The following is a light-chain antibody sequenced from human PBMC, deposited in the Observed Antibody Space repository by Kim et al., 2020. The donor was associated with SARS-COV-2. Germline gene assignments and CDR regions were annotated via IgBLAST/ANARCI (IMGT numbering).Light chain of an antibody. V-gene: IGLV1-51*01. CDR3: GSWDTSLSAWV. CDR1: TSNIENDY. J-gene: IGLJ3*02. CDR2: NNN. Sequence: GQKVTISCSGRTSNIENDYVTWYQQLPGSAPTLLIYNNNRRPSGIADRFSGSRSGTSATLGIAGLQTGDEAVYFYGSWDTSLSAWVFGGGTKLTVL.